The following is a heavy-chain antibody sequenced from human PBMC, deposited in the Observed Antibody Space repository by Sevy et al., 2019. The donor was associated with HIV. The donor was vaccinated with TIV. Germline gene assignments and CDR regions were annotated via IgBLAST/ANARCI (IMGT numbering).Heavy chain of an antibody. J-gene: IGHJ5*02. CDR3: ARDREFYDHGEYGPTSAPDL. CDR2: MWFDGSNK. CDR1: GFPFTNHG. Sequence: GGSLRLSCEASGFPFTNHGVHWVRQAPGKGLAWVALMWFDGSNKYYADSVKGRFTVSRDDSKNTLYLQMNSLGADETAIFYCARDREFYDHGEYGPTSAPDLWGQGTLVTVSS. V-gene: IGHV3-33*08. D-gene: IGHD4-17*01.